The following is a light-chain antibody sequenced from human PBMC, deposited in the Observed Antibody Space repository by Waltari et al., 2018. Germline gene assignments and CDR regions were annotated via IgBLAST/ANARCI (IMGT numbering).Light chain of an antibody. CDR3: QQYNTLAA. J-gene: IGKJ4*01. V-gene: IGKV1-5*03. Sequence: DIQMTQSPSTLSASVGDRVTITCRASQSISSWLAWYQQKPGKAPKLLIYKASSLESGVPSMFSGSGSGTEFTLTISSLQPDDFATYYGQQYNTLAAFGGGTKVEIK. CDR2: KAS. CDR1: QSISSW.